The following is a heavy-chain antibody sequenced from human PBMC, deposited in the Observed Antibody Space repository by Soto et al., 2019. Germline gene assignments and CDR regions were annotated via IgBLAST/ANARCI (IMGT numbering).Heavy chain of an antibody. Sequence: TSETLSLTCTVSGGSISSYYGSWIRQPPGKGLEWIGYIYYSGSTNYNPSLKSRVTISVDTSKNQFSLKLSSATAADTAVYYCARHDYGGFGLWGQGTLVTVS. CDR3: ARHDYGGFGL. D-gene: IGHD4-17*01. V-gene: IGHV4-59*08. J-gene: IGHJ4*02. CDR1: GGSISSYY. CDR2: IYYSGST.